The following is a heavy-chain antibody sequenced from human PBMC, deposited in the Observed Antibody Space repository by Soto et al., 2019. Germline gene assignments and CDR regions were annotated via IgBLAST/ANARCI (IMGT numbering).Heavy chain of an antibody. CDR1: GYTFTSYY. J-gene: IGHJ4*02. Sequence: VASVKVSCKASGYTFTSYYLHWVRQAPGQGLEWMGIINPSGESASYAQNFQGRVTMTTDTSTSTVYMEVSSLRSEDTAMYYCARGDRYTTIYYFDYWGQGTLVTVSS. CDR2: INPSGESA. V-gene: IGHV1-46*01. CDR3: ARGDRYTTIYYFDY. D-gene: IGHD1-20*01.